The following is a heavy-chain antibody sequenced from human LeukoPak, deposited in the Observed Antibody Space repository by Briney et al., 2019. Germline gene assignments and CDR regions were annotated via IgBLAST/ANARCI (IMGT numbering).Heavy chain of an antibody. V-gene: IGHV1-2*06. CDR3: ARDPYSGSYWGYYYGMDV. J-gene: IGHJ6*02. Sequence: ASVKVSCKASGYTFTGYYMHWVRQAPGQGLEWMGRINPNSGGTNYAQKLQGRVTMTTDTSTSTAYMELRSLRSDDTAVYYCARDPYSGSYWGYYYGMDVWGQGTTVTVSS. CDR1: GYTFTGYY. D-gene: IGHD1-26*01. CDR2: INPNSGGT.